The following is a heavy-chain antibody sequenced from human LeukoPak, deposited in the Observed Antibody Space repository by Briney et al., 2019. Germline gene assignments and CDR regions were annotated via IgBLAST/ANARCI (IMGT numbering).Heavy chain of an antibody. CDR1: GYTFTSYG. Sequence: ASVKVSCKASGYTFTSYGISWVRQAPGQGLEWMGWINTNNGNTNYVKRLQGRVTMTTDTSTSTAHMELRSLRSDDTAVYYCAREREETYGSGSYTFDHWGQGTLVTVSS. CDR3: AREREETYGSGSYTFDH. V-gene: IGHV1-18*01. D-gene: IGHD3-10*01. J-gene: IGHJ4*02. CDR2: INTNNGNT.